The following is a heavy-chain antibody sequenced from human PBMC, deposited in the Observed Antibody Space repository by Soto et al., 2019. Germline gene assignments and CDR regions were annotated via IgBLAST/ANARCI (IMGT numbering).Heavy chain of an antibody. D-gene: IGHD3-3*01. CDR3: ARWSYLDY. V-gene: IGHV3-23*01. CDR1: GFSFGSYA. J-gene: IGHJ4*02. Sequence: LXLSCAASGFSFGSYALSWVRQAPGKGLEWVSTISGSDGKTFYADSVKGRFSISRDTSQSTLYLQMNSLRADDTAMYYCARWSYLDYWGQGTRVTVSS. CDR2: ISGSDGKT.